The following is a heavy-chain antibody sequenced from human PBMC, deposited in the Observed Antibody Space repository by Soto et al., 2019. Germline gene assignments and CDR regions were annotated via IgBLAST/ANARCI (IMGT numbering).Heavy chain of an antibody. CDR1: GGSISHYH. Sequence: QLQLQESGPGLVKPSETLALTCTVSGGSISHYHWNWIRQAPGKGMEWIGYIFYNGSTHYNPSLTSRVTISVDMSKNRHSLTLTSVTAADTAVYYGARSFYPWGQGTLVTVSS. CDR2: IFYNGST. CDR3: ARSFYP. J-gene: IGHJ5*02. V-gene: IGHV4-59*01.